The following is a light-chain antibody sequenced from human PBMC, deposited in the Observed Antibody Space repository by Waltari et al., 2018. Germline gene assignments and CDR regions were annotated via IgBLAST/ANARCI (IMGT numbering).Light chain of an antibody. CDR3: QQYGSLPTT. J-gene: IGKJ1*01. CDR2: GAS. V-gene: IGKV3-20*01. Sequence: ELVLTHSPGPLSLSPGERSTLSCRGSQSVSSRYLAWYQQKPGQAPRLLIYGASSRATGIPDRFSGSGSGTDFNLTISRLEPEDFAVYYCQQYGSLPTTFGQGTKVEIK. CDR1: QSVSSRY.